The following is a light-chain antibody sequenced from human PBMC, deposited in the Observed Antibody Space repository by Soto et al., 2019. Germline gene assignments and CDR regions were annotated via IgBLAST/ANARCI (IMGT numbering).Light chain of an antibody. CDR3: SSYADSGNIGL. J-gene: IGLJ2*01. CDR2: EVS. V-gene: IGLV2-8*01. CDR1: SSGVGGYTF. Sequence: QSVLTQPPSASESPGQSVTISCTGASSGVGGYTFVSWYQQFPGRAPKLLLYEVSKRPSGVPDRFSGSNSGNTASLTVSGLQPDDEAADYCSSYADSGNIGLFGGGTKLTVL.